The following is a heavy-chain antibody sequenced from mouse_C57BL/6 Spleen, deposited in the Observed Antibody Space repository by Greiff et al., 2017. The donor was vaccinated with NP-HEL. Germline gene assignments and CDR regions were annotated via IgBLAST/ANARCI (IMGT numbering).Heavy chain of an antibody. CDR1: GYTFTSYW. CDR2: IYPGSGST. CDR3: ARYHYGSSYWDFDV. V-gene: IGHV1-55*01. D-gene: IGHD1-1*01. J-gene: IGHJ1*03. Sequence: QVQLQQPGAELVKPGASVKMSCKASGYTFTSYWITWVKQRPGQGLEWIGDIYPGSGSTNYNEKFKSKATLTVDTSSSTAYMQLSSLTSEDSAVYYCARYHYGSSYWDFDVWGTGTTVTVSS.